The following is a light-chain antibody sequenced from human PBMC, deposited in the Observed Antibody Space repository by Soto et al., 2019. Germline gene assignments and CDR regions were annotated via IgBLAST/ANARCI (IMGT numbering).Light chain of an antibody. CDR1: SSDVGNYNY. CDR2: GVS. V-gene: IGLV2-14*01. J-gene: IGLJ1*01. CDR3: TSYTNSSTYV. Sequence: QSALTQPASVSGSPGQSITISCTGTSSDVGNYNYVPWFQQRPDKAPKLMIYGVSSRPSGVSNRFSGSKSGNTASLTISGLQAEDEADYYCTSYTNSSTYVFGTGTKVTVL.